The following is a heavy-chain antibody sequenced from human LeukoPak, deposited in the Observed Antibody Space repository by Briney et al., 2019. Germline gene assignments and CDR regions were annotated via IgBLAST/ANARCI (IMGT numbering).Heavy chain of an antibody. Sequence: PGGSLRLSCASSRFTVSGNYMTWVRQAPGKGLEWVSVIYSDGGTYYADSVKGRFTISRDNAKNTLYLQMNSLRAEDTAMYYCARGSDCSGGSCYSYWYFDLWGRGTLVTVSS. CDR2: IYSDGGT. CDR1: RFTVSGNY. V-gene: IGHV3-66*01. J-gene: IGHJ2*01. CDR3: ARGSDCSGGSCYSYWYFDL. D-gene: IGHD2-15*01.